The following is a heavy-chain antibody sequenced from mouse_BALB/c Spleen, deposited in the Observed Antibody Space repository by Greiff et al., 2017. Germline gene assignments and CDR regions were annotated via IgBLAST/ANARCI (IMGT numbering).Heavy chain of an antibody. Sequence: QVQLQQPGAELVKPGASVKLSCKASGYTFTSYYMYWVKQRPGQGLEWIGGINPSNGGTNCNEKFKSKATLTVDKSTSTAYMQLSSLTSEDSAVYYCTRALLRYCAMDYWGQGTSVTVSS. CDR1: GYTFTSYY. CDR2: INPSNGGT. D-gene: IGHD1-1*01. V-gene: IGHV1S81*02. CDR3: TRALLRYCAMDY. J-gene: IGHJ4*01.